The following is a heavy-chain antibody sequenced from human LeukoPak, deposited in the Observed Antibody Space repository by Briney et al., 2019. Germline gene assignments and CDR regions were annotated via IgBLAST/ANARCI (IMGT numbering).Heavy chain of an antibody. Sequence: ESLKISCAASGYNFPTYWIALVRQVPGKGLEWMGIIFPVDSDTRFSPSFQGQFTISADRSMSTAYLQWNSLEASDTAMYYCARHHPYLSGGHYFDYWGQGALVTVSS. CDR3: ARHHPYLSGGHYFDY. D-gene: IGHD6-19*01. V-gene: IGHV5-51*01. CDR1: GYNFPTYW. CDR2: IFPVDSDT. J-gene: IGHJ4*02.